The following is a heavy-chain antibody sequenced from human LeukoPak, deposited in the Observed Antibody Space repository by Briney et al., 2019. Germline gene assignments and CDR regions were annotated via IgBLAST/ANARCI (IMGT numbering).Heavy chain of an antibody. CDR3: ARDGYCSSTSCYTNWFDP. Sequence: SETLSLTCTVPGGSISSYYWSWIRQPAGKGLEWIGRIYTSGSTNYNPSLKSRVTMSVDTSKNQFSLKLSSVTAADTAVYYCARDGYCSSTSCYTNWFDPWGQGTLVTVSS. V-gene: IGHV4-4*07. CDR1: GGSISSYY. J-gene: IGHJ5*02. D-gene: IGHD2-2*02. CDR2: IYTSGST.